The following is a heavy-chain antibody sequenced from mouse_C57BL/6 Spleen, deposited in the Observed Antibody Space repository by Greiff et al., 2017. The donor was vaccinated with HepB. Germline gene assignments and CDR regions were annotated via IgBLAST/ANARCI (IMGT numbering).Heavy chain of an antibody. CDR1: GFTFSSYG. J-gene: IGHJ3*01. CDR3: ARHSPYYYGSSAWFAY. V-gene: IGHV5-6*01. D-gene: IGHD1-1*01. CDR2: ISSGGSYT. Sequence: EVQVVESGGDLVKPGGSLKLSCAASGFTFSSYGMSWVRQTPDKRLEWVATISSGGSYTYYPDSVKGRFTISRDNAKNTLYLQMSSLKSEDTAMYYCARHSPYYYGSSAWFAYWGQGTLVTVSA.